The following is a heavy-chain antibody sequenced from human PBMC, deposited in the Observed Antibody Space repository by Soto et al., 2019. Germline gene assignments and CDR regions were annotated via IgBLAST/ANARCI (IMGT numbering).Heavy chain of an antibody. J-gene: IGHJ5*02. D-gene: IGHD3-10*01. Sequence: SVKVSCKASGGTFSSYAISWVRQAPGQGLEWMGGIIPIFGTANYAQKFQGRVTITADESTSTAYMELSSLRSEDTAVCYCASMVRGPNGVWFDPWGQGTLVTVSS. V-gene: IGHV1-69*13. CDR1: GGTFSSYA. CDR2: IIPIFGTA. CDR3: ASMVRGPNGVWFDP.